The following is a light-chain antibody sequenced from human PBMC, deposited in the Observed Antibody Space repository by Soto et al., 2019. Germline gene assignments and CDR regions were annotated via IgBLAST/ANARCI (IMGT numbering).Light chain of an antibody. V-gene: IGKV1-6*01. CDR2: AAS. CDR3: LQDYDYPWT. Sequence: AIQMTHSPSSLSASVGDRVTITFRASQGIRNNLGWHQQKPGKAPKLLIYAASSLHSGVPSRFSGSGSGTDFTLTISSLQPEDFATYYCLQDYDYPWTFGQGTKADIK. CDR1: QGIRNN. J-gene: IGKJ1*01.